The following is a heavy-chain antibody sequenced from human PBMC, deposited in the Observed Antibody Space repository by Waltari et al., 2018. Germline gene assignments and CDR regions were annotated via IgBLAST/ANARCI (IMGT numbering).Heavy chain of an antibody. CDR3: RESSPGDY. D-gene: IGHD6-13*01. V-gene: IGHV4-34*01. J-gene: IGHJ4*02. CDR1: GGSFSGYY. Sequence: QVQLQQWGAGLLKPSETLSLTCAVYGGSFSGYYWGWIRQPPGKGLEWIGEINHSGSTNYNPSLKSRVTISVDTSKNQFSLKLSSVTAADTAVYYCRESSPGDYWGQGTLVTVSS. CDR2: INHSGST.